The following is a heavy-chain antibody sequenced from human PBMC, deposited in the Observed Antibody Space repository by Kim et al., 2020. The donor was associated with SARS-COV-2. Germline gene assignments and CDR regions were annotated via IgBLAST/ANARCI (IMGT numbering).Heavy chain of an antibody. CDR3: ARGKQFLFDY. CDR1: GFTFSSYA. CDR2: IGTAGDT. Sequence: GGSLRLSCAASGFTFSSYAMHWVRQATGKGLEWVSAIGTAGDTYYPGYVKGRFTISRENAKNSLYLQMNSLRAGDTAVYYCARGKQFLFDYWGQGTLVTVSS. V-gene: IGHV3-13*01. J-gene: IGHJ4*02.